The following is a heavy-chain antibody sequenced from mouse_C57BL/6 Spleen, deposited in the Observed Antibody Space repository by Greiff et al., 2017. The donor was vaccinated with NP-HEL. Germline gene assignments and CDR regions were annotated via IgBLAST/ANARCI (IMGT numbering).Heavy chain of an antibody. CDR1: GYTFTDYN. Sequence: EVQLVESGPELVKPGASVKIPCKASGYTFTDYNMDWVKQSHGKSLEWIGDINPNNGGTIYNQKFKGKATLTVDKSSSTAYMELRSLTSEDTAVYYCARHPRGGTGWYFDVWGTGTTVTVSS. CDR2: INPNNGGT. J-gene: IGHJ1*03. V-gene: IGHV1-18*01. CDR3: ARHPRGGTGWYFDV. D-gene: IGHD3-3*01.